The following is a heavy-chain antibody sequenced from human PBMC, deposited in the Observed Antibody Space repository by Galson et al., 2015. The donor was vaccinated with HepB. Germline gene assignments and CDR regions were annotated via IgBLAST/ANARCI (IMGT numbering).Heavy chain of an antibody. J-gene: IGHJ3*01. V-gene: IGHV3-15*07. CDR3: ATSVVPNRFDAFDL. D-gene: IGHD2-2*01. CDR1: GFTFTNAW. CDR2: VKSKANGGTP. Sequence: SLRLPCAVSGFTFTNAWMYWVRQAPGTGLEWVGRVKSKANGGTPDYAGPVKGRFTISRDDSTTTVYLEMSGLKTEDTAVYYCATSVVPNRFDAFDLWGQGTLVTVSS.